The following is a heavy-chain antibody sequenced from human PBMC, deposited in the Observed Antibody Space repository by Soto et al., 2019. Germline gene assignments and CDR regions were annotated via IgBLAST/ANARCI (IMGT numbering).Heavy chain of an antibody. Sequence: GGSLRLSCAASRFTFSNYAMSWVRQAPGKGLEWVSGISSTGGSTYYADSVKGRFTISRDNSKNTLDLQMSSLRAEDTAIYYCARAHDYDFWSGFLFYGMDVWGQGTMVTVSS. CDR2: ISSTGGST. D-gene: IGHD3-3*01. V-gene: IGHV3-23*01. J-gene: IGHJ6*02. CDR3: ARAHDYDFWSGFLFYGMDV. CDR1: RFTFSNYA.